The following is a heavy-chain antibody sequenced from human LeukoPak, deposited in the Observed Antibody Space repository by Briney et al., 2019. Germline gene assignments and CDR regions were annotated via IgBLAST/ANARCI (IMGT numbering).Heavy chain of an antibody. Sequence: SETLSLTCTVSGYSISSGYYWGWIRQPPGKGLEWIGSIYHSGSTYYNPSLKSRVTISVDTSKNQFSLKLSSVTAADTAVYYCARHKVATIQGYFGYWGQGTLVTVSS. CDR2: IYHSGST. CDR3: ARHKVATIQGYFGY. D-gene: IGHD5-24*01. V-gene: IGHV4-38-2*02. CDR1: GYSISSGYY. J-gene: IGHJ4*02.